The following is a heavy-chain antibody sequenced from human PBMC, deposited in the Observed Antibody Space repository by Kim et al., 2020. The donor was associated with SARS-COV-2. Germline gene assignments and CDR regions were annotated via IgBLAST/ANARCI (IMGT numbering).Heavy chain of an antibody. Sequence: GGSLRLSCAASGFTFSSYAMSWVRQAPGKGLEWVSAISGSGGSTYYADSVKGRFTISRDNSKNTLYLQMNSLRAEDTAVYYCAKPSHYYDSSGYYIPQYVSYWGQGTLVTVSS. V-gene: IGHV3-23*01. J-gene: IGHJ4*02. CDR3: AKPSHYYDSSGYYIPQYVSY. CDR1: GFTFSSYA. CDR2: ISGSGGST. D-gene: IGHD3-22*01.